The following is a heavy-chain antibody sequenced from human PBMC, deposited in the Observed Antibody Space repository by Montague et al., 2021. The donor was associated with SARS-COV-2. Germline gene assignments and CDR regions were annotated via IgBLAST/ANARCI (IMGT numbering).Heavy chain of an antibody. V-gene: IGHV4-34*01. Sequence: SETLSLTCAVYDGSFSDYSCTWIRQPPGKGLEWIGGINHRGSTNXNPSLKSRVTISVDTSKNQFSLKMTSVTAADTAVYYCARGRQHINMVVVVVTGGEYYFDFGGKGTLVAVSS. CDR3: ARGRQHINMVVVVVTGGEYYFDF. CDR1: DGSFSDYS. J-gene: IGHJ4*02. D-gene: IGHD3-22*01. CDR2: INHRGST.